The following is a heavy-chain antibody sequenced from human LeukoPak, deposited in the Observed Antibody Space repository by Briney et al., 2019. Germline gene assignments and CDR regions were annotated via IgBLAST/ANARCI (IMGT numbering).Heavy chain of an antibody. CDR2: ISSSGGTI. D-gene: IGHD4-23*01. CDR3: ARPYGGQGY. V-gene: IGHV3-48*03. Sequence: GGSLRLSCAASGFTFSNHEMNWVRQAPGKGPEWLSYISSSGGTIYYAGSVKGRFTISRDNARNSLYLQMDSLRAEDTAVYYCARPYGGQGYWGQGTLVTVSS. J-gene: IGHJ4*02. CDR1: GFTFSNHE.